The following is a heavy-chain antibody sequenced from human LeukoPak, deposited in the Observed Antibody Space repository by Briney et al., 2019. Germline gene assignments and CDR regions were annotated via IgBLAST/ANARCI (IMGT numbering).Heavy chain of an antibody. V-gene: IGHV4-59*01. D-gene: IGHD3-10*01. CDR3: ARDHYYGSGSPL. CDR2: IYYSGST. J-gene: IGHJ4*02. CDR1: GGSISGYY. Sequence: KTSETLSLTCTVSGGSISGYYWSWIRQPPGKGLEWIGYIYYSGSTNYNPSLKSRVTISVDTSKNQFSLELSSVTAADTAVYYCARDHYYGSGSPLWGQGTLVTVSS.